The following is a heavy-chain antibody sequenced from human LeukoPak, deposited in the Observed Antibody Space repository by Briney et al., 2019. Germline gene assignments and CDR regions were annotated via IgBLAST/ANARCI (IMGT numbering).Heavy chain of an antibody. Sequence: GASVKVSCKASGYTFTSYDINWVRQATGQGLEWMGWMNPNSGNTGYAQKFQGRVTMTRNTSISTAYMELSSLRSEDTAVYYCARFGSSSWYVGYYYYGIDVWGQGTTVTVSS. J-gene: IGHJ6*02. D-gene: IGHD6-13*01. CDR1: GYTFTSYD. CDR2: MNPNSGNT. V-gene: IGHV1-8*01. CDR3: ARFGSSSWYVGYYYYGIDV.